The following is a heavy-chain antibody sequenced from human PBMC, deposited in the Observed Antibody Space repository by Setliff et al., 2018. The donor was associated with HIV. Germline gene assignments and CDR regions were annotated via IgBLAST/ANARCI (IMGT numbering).Heavy chain of an antibody. Sequence: SETLSLTCVVYDYSISSGHYSGWIRQSPGKGLEWSGTVHYSGTTFYNTSLASRVTLSADTSKNQFSLNLAFVTAADTAFYYCARERANNDVTSAIWGQGTMVTVSS. J-gene: IGHJ3*02. CDR3: ARERANNDVTSAI. CDR1: DYSISSGHY. D-gene: IGHD1-1*01. V-gene: IGHV4-38-2*02. CDR2: VHYSGTT.